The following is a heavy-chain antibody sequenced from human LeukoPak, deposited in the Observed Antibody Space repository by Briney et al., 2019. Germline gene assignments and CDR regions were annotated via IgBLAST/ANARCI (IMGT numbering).Heavy chain of an antibody. Sequence: PGGPLRLSCAASGFTLSSYWMHWVRQAPGMGLVWVSRISGDGSTTSYADSVKGRFTISRDNAKNTLYLQMNSLRAEDTAVYYCARLDILAGNYYYFNFWGQGTLVTVSS. D-gene: IGHD3-9*01. J-gene: IGHJ4*02. CDR1: GFTLSSYW. V-gene: IGHV3-74*01. CDR3: ARLDILAGNYYYFNF. CDR2: ISGDGSTT.